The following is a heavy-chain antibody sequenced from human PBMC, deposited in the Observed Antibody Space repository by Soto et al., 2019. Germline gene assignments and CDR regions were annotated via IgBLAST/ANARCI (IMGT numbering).Heavy chain of an antibody. V-gene: IGHV1-3*05. D-gene: IGHD6-19*01. CDR2: INAGNGNT. CDR3: ARAGAVPDDFDY. Sequence: QVQLVQSGAEEKKPGASVKVSCKASGYTFTGYAMHWVRQAPGQRLEWMGWINAGNGNTKYSQKFQGRVTITRDTSASTAYMELSSLRSEDTAVYYCARAGAVPDDFDYWGQGTLVTVSS. CDR1: GYTFTGYA. J-gene: IGHJ4*02.